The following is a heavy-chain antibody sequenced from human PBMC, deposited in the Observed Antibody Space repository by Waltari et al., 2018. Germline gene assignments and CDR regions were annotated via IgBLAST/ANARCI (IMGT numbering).Heavy chain of an antibody. J-gene: IGHJ4*02. V-gene: IGHV4-4*02. Sequence: QVQLQEPGPGLVKPSRTLCLTCGVSGDSMSGNYWWSWVRQPPGKGLEWMGQVHRSGRTNYNPPLESRVSVSIDTFNSQFSLEVTSATAADTALYFCARDRGRGLYLDSWGRGILVTVSP. CDR3: ARDRGRGLYLDS. CDR1: GDSMSGNYW. D-gene: IGHD2-15*01. CDR2: VHRSGRT.